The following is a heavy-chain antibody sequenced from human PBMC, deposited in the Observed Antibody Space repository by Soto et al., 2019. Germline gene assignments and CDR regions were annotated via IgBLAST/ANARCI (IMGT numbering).Heavy chain of an antibody. V-gene: IGHV1-58*01. J-gene: IGHJ4*02. CDR1: GFTFTSSA. D-gene: IGHD6-25*01. CDR2: IVVGSGNT. CDR3: ATPKQRLRQRIDY. Sequence: SVKVSCKASGFTFTSSAVQWVRQARGQRLEWIGWIVVGSGNTNYAQKFQERVTITRDMSTSTAYMELSSLRSEDTAVYYCATPKQRLRQRIDYWGQGPLVTVSS.